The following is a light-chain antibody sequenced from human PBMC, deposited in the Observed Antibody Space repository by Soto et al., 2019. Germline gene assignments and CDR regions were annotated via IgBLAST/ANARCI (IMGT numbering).Light chain of an antibody. CDR1: QSVSNNY. J-gene: IGKJ1*01. CDR3: QQWAHSPMT. V-gene: IGKV3-20*01. Sequence: ESVWTQSPGTLYLSPGERATLSCRAIQSVSNNYVAWDQQKPGQPTRLRIHDAFNRASGIPDRFSGSGSGTDFTLTIIRRVFEEFAVYYCQQWAHSPMTFGK. CDR2: DAF.